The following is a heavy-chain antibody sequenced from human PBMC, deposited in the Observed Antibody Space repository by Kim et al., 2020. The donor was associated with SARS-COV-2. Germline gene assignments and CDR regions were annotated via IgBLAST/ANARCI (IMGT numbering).Heavy chain of an antibody. J-gene: IGHJ4*02. Sequence: GGSLRLSCAASGFTFSDYYMSWIRQAPGKGLEWVSYISSSGSTIYYADSVKGRFTISRDNAKNSLYLQMNSLRAEDTAVYYCAVNLGYYGSGSYSAALWSDYWGQGTLVTVSS. CDR2: ISSSGSTI. CDR1: GFTFSDYY. CDR3: AVNLGYYGSGSYSAALWSDY. D-gene: IGHD3-10*01. V-gene: IGHV3-11*04.